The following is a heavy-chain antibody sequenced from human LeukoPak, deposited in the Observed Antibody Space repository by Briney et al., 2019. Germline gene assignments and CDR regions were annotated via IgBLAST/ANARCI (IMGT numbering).Heavy chain of an antibody. D-gene: IGHD3-22*01. Sequence: SETLSLTCTGSGGAISSYYWSWIRQPPGKGLEWMGYIYYSGSTNYNPPLKSRITISVDTSKNQFSLKLSSVTAADTAVYYCARRDYYDSSGYRWDYFDYWGQGTLVTVSS. CDR3: ARRDYYDSSGYRWDYFDY. V-gene: IGHV4-59*08. CDR2: IYYSGST. CDR1: GGAISSYY. J-gene: IGHJ4*02.